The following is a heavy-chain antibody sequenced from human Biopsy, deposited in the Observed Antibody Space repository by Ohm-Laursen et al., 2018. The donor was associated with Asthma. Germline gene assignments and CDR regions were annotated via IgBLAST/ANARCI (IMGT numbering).Heavy chain of an antibody. J-gene: IGHJ4*02. CDR3: ATFPYGDYLPLDY. CDR1: GFSFNSYG. CDR2: MSFDGRQT. Sequence: SLRLSCAASGFSFNSYGVHWVRQAPGKGLEWVAVMSFDGRQTYYADSVKGRFTTSRDNSKNTLYLQMNSLRAEDTAVYYCATFPYGDYLPLDYWGQGTLVTVSS. V-gene: IGHV3-30*03. D-gene: IGHD4-17*01.